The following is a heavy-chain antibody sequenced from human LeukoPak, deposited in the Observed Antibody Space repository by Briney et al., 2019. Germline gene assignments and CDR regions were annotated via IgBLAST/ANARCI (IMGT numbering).Heavy chain of an antibody. CDR1: GFTFSSYS. Sequence: KPGGSLRLSCAASGFTFSSYSMNWVRQAPGKGLEWVSSISSSSSYIYYADSVKGRFTIYRDNAKNSLYLQMNSLRAEDTAVYYCARGPTHYYYYSMDVWGQGTTVTVSS. CDR2: ISSSSSYI. CDR3: ARGPTHYYYYSMDV. V-gene: IGHV3-21*01. J-gene: IGHJ6*02.